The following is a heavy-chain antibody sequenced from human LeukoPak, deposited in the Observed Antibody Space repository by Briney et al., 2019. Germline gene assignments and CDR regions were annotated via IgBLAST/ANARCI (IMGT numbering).Heavy chain of an antibody. D-gene: IGHD3-22*01. CDR1: GFTFSSYA. Sequence: GGSLRLSCAASGFTFSSYAMSWVRQAPGKGLEWFSAISGSGVSTDYADSVKGRFTISRDNSKNTLYLQMNSMRAEDTAVYYCEKQMGHYYDSSGYLDAFDIWGQGTMVTVSS. CDR2: ISGSGVST. CDR3: EKQMGHYYDSSGYLDAFDI. J-gene: IGHJ3*02. V-gene: IGHV3-23*01.